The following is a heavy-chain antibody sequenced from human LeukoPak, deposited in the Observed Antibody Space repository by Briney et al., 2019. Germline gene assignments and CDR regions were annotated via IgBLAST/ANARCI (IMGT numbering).Heavy chain of an antibody. CDR3: AGGWGVRGVIAFDY. Sequence: SETLSLTCTVSGGSISSYYGSWIRQPPGKGLEWIGYIYYSGSTNYNLSLKSRVTISVDTSKNQFSLKLSSVTAADTAVYYCAGGWGVRGVIAFDYWGQGTLVTVSS. V-gene: IGHV4-59*01. CDR2: IYYSGST. CDR1: GGSISSYY. D-gene: IGHD3-10*01. J-gene: IGHJ4*02.